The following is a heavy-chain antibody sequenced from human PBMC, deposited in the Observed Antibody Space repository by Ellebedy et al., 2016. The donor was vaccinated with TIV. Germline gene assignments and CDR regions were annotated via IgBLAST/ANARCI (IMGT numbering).Heavy chain of an antibody. D-gene: IGHD2-8*01. CDR3: AKDRVNRNGVYDAFDI. Sequence: GESLKISXATSGFTFSSYAMSWVRQAPGKGLEWVSSTGSDPHYAESVKGRFTISRDDSKSTFYLHMNSLRVEDTAVYYCAKDRVNRNGVYDAFDIWGQGTMVTVSS. J-gene: IGHJ3*02. CDR1: GFTFSSYA. CDR2: TGSDP. V-gene: IGHV3-23*01.